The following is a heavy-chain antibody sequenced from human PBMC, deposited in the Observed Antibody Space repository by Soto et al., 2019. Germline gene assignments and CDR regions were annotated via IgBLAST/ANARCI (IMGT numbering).Heavy chain of an antibody. CDR3: AKVNFFDTPGTFDV. Sequence: GGSLRLSCAASGFTFSSYAMTWVRLAPGRGLEWVATIAGSGGMTYCTNSVRGRFTIPRDNSKNTVSLQMSSLRAEDTAMYFYAKVNFFDTPGTFDVWGQGTPVTVSS. D-gene: IGHD2-15*01. J-gene: IGHJ3*01. CDR1: GFTFSSYA. CDR2: IAGSGGMT. V-gene: IGHV3-23*01.